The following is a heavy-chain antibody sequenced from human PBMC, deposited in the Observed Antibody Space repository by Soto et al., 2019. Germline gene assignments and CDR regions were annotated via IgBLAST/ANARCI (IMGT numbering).Heavy chain of an antibody. CDR2: IYYSGST. CDR3: GRVTLYCSGGSCSPGWGAYYYYYYMAV. V-gene: IGHV4-59*08. D-gene: IGHD2-15*01. CDR1: GGSISSYY. Sequence: SETLSLTCTVSGGSISSYYWSWIRQPPGKGLEWIGYIYYSGSTNYNPSLKSRVTISVDTSKNQFSLKLSSVTAADTAVDYCGRVTLYCSGGSCSPGWGAYYYYYYMAVWGKGTTVTVSS. J-gene: IGHJ6*03.